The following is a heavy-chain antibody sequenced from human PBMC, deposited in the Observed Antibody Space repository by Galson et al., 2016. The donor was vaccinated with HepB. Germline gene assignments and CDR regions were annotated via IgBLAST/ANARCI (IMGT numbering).Heavy chain of an antibody. J-gene: IGHJ4*02. CDR1: GFSLSTTGMR. CDR2: IDWDDDQ. V-gene: IGHV2-70*04. CDR3: ARSGGWDTGILDY. Sequence: PALVKPTQTLTLTCTFSGFSLSTTGMRVSWIRQPPGKALEWLARIDWDDDQFFRTSLKTRLTISKDTSKNQVVLTLTNMDPVDTATYYCARSGGWDTGILDYWGQGTLVTVSS. D-gene: IGHD1-26*01.